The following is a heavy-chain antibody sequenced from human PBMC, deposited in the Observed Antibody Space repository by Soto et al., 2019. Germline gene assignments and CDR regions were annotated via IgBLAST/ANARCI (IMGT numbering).Heavy chain of an antibody. CDR1: GFTFNIYA. Sequence: EVQLLESGGGLIQPGGSLRLSCVASGFTFNIYAMTWVRQAPGKGLEWVSSITSSSSNTHYADSVKGRFTIFRDNSKNTVYLQMSSLRAEDTAVYYCVKDQGYDSSGNFRFYFEYWGQGIPVTVSS. D-gene: IGHD3-22*01. CDR2: ITSSSSNT. J-gene: IGHJ4*02. V-gene: IGHV3-23*01. CDR3: VKDQGYDSSGNFRFYFEY.